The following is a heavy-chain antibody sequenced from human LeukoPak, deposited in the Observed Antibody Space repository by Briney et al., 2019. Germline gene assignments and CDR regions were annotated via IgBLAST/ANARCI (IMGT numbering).Heavy chain of an antibody. CDR3: AKDYGYSSSWYDY. CDR2: ISWNSASV. CDR1: GFTFSDFG. D-gene: IGHD6-13*01. Sequence: PGGSLRLSCATAGFTFSDFGIHWVRQAPGKGLEWVSTISWNSASVGYVDSVKGRFTISRDNAKKTLYLQMNSLRPEDTALYYCAKDYGYSSSWYDYWGQGTLVTVSS. J-gene: IGHJ4*02. V-gene: IGHV3-9*01.